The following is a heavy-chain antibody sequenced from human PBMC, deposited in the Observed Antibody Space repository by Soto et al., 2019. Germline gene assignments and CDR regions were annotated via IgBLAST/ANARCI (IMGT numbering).Heavy chain of an antibody. V-gene: IGHV4-30-4*01. Sequence: QVQLQESGPGLVKPSQTLSLTCTVSGASISGGDYYWTWIRQPPGKGLEWIGSIYYTGNTYSNPSLESRLYISVDPSNNQFALRLTSVTAQDTAIYYCARATYDSSTYYLDYWGQGTLVTVSS. D-gene: IGHD3-22*01. CDR2: IYYTGNT. J-gene: IGHJ4*02. CDR3: ARATYDSSTYYLDY. CDR1: GASISGGDYY.